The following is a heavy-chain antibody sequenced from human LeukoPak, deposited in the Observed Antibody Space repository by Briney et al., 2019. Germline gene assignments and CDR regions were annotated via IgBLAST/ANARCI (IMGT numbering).Heavy chain of an antibody. V-gene: IGHV3-21*01. CDR1: GFTFSGYS. J-gene: IGHJ4*02. CDR3: ASAVVVPAAIRDY. D-gene: IGHD2-2*02. Sequence: GGSLRLSCAASGFTFSGYSMNWVRQTPGKGLEWVASISSSSSYIYYADSVKGRFTISRDNAKNSLYLQMNSLRAEDTAVCYCASAVVVPAAIRDYWGQGTLVTVSS. CDR2: ISSSSSYI.